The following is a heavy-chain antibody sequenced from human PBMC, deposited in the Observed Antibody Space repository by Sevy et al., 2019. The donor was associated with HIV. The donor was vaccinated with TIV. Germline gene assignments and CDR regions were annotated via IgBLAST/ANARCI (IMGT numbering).Heavy chain of an antibody. J-gene: IGHJ3*02. D-gene: IGHD6-13*01. CDR3: SNGGIGYAFDI. CDR1: GFSFDDYA. CDR2: ISWNSGSK. Sequence: SLKISCAASGFSFDDYAMHWVRQAPGKGLEWVSGISWNSGSKDYTDSVKGRFTISRDNAKNSLYLQMNSLRAEDMALYYCSNGGIGYAFDIWGQGTMVTVSS. V-gene: IGHV3-9*03.